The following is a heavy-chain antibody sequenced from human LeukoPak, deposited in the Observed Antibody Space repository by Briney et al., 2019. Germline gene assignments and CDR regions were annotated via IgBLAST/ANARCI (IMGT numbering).Heavy chain of an antibody. V-gene: IGHV3-23*01. CDR1: GFTFSIYA. D-gene: IGHD3-9*01. J-gene: IGHJ4*02. CDR3: AKRRLGIYDTYFDY. CDR2: ISDSGGNT. Sequence: GGSLRLSCAASGFTFSIYAMSWVRQAPGEGLEWVSVISDSGGNTNHADSVNGRFTISRDNSKNTLYLQMNSLRAEDTAVYYCAKRRLGIYDTYFDYWGQGTLVTVSS.